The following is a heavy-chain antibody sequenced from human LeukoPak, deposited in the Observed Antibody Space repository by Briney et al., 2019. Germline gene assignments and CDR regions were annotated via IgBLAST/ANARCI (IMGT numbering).Heavy chain of an antibody. CDR2: ISGSGGST. Sequence: GGSLRLSCAASGFTFSSYAMSWVRQAPGKGLEWVSAISGSGGSTYYADSVKGRFTISRDNSKNTLYLQMNSLRAGDTAVYYCAKDDDYVWGSYRSYFDYWGQGSLVTVSS. CDR3: AKDDDYVWGSYRSYFDY. V-gene: IGHV3-23*01. J-gene: IGHJ4*02. CDR1: GFTFSSYA. D-gene: IGHD3-16*02.